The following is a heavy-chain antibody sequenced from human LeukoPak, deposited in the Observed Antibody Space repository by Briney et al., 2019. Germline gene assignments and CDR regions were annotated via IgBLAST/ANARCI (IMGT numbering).Heavy chain of an antibody. CDR3: IRGFYDVSSGYYPRQFYFDY. D-gene: IGHD3-22*01. CDR2: IRNKPNSYTT. CDR1: GFTFSDHY. Sequence: GGSLRLSCAASGFTFSDHYMDWVRQAPGKGLEWVGRIRNKPNSYTTQYAASVKGRFTISRDDSKNSLYLQMNSLTTEDTALYYCIRGFYDVSSGYYPRQFYFDYWGQGTLVTVSS. J-gene: IGHJ4*02. V-gene: IGHV3-72*01.